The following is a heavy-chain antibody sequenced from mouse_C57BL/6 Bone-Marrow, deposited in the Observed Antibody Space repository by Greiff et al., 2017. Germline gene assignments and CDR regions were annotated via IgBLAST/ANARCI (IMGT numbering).Heavy chain of an antibody. J-gene: IGHJ2*01. CDR1: GFTFSSYA. CDR3: ARLAFDY. Sequence: DVKLVESGGGLVKPGGSLKLSCAASGFTFSSYAMSWVRQTPEKRLEWVATISDGGSYTYYPDNVKGRFTISRDNAKNNLYLQMSHLKSEDTAMYHCARLAFDYWGQGTTLTVSS. V-gene: IGHV5-4*03. CDR2: ISDGGSYT.